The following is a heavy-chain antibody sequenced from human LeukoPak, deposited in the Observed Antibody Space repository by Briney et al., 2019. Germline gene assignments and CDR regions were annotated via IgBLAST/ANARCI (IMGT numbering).Heavy chain of an antibody. J-gene: IGHJ4*02. D-gene: IGHD4-17*01. Sequence: GGSLRLSCAASGFPVDSNYMNWVRRAPGKGLEWVANIKQDGGQIYYLDSVKGRFTVSRDNAKNSLYLQMNSLRAEDTAVYYCARLGARQMLEYWGQGTLVTVSS. CDR3: ARLGARQMLEY. V-gene: IGHV3-7*01. CDR1: GFPVDSNY. CDR2: IKQDGGQI.